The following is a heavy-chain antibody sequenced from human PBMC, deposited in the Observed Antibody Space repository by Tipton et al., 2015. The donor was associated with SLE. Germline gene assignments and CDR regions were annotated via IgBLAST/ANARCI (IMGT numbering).Heavy chain of an antibody. V-gene: IGHV5-51*01. CDR1: GYIFSTYW. J-gene: IGHJ3*01. CDR2: ISPGDSET. D-gene: IGHD3-16*02. CDR3: GRQYRDAVDL. Sequence: VQLVQSGAEVKKAGESLKISCKGSGYIFSTYWIGWVRQMPGKGLEWMGIISPGDSETIYSPSSQGQVTISADKSISTAYLQWSSLKASDTGMYYCGRQYRDAVDLWGQGTMVSVSS.